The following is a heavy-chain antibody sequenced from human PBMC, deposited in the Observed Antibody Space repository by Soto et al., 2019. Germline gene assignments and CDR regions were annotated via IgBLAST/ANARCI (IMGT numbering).Heavy chain of an antibody. CDR1: GFTVSSNY. J-gene: IGHJ4*02. CDR2: IYSSGST. D-gene: IGHD5-18*01. CDR3: ARENSYPYFDF. V-gene: IGHV3-53*01. Sequence: GGSLRLSCAASGFTVSSNYMSWVRQAPGKGLQWVPVIYSSGSTYYEDSVKGRFTISRDNPKNTLYLQMNSLRVEDTAVYYCARENSYPYFDFWGQGTQVTVSS.